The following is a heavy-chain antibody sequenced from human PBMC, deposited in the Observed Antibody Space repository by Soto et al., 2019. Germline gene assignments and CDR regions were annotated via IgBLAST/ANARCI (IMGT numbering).Heavy chain of an antibody. CDR2: MYHSGST. J-gene: IGHJ4*02. D-gene: IGHD2-2*01. Sequence: QLQLQESGSGLVKPSQTLSLTCAVSGASISSGGYSWSWIRQPPGKGLEWMGYMYHSGSTYYNPSLKSRVTISIDRSKNQFSLQLSSVTAADTAVYYCARVPYYWGQGILVTVSS. CDR1: GASISSGGYS. V-gene: IGHV4-30-2*01. CDR3: ARVPYY.